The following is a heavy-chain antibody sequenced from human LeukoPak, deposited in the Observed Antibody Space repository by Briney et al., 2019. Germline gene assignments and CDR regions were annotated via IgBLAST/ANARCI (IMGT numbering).Heavy chain of an antibody. V-gene: IGHV3-48*01. J-gene: IGHJ4*02. CDR2: IAYTGTI. CDR1: GFSFSSYS. Sequence: GGSLRLSCTASGFSFSSYSMNWVRQAPGKGLEWVAYIAYTGTIHYADSVRGRFAISRDNAKSSLFLQLNSLSAEDTAVYYCARDPHSLDYWGQGTLVTVSS. CDR3: ARDPHSLDY.